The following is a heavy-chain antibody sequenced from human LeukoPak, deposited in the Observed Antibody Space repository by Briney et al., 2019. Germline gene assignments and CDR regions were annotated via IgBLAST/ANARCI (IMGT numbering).Heavy chain of an antibody. Sequence: GGSLRPSCAASGFTFSTYGMHWVRQAPGKGLEWVAFIRYDGSNKYYADSVKGRFTISRDNSKNTLYLQMNSLRAEDTAVYYCAKVSYGYCSSTSCYPDYWGQGTLVTVSS. D-gene: IGHD2-2*01. CDR1: GFTFSTYG. V-gene: IGHV3-30*02. J-gene: IGHJ4*02. CDR2: IRYDGSNK. CDR3: AKVSYGYCSSTSCYPDY.